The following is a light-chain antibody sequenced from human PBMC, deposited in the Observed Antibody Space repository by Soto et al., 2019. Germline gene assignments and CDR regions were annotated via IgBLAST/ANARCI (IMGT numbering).Light chain of an antibody. V-gene: IGKV3-15*01. Sequence: EIVMTQSPATLCVSPGERATLSCRASQSVSRNLAWYQQRPGRAPRLLIYDASTRATDIPARFSGSGSGTEFTLTISSLQSEDFAVYYCQQYNNWPLYTFGQGTKLEIK. J-gene: IGKJ2*01. CDR1: QSVSRN. CDR2: DAS. CDR3: QQYNNWPLYT.